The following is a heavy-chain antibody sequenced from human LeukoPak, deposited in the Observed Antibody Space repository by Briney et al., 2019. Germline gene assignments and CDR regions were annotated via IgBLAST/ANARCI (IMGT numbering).Heavy chain of an antibody. V-gene: IGHV4-4*02. Sequence: PSGTLSLTCAVSGGSISSSNWWSWVRRPPGKGLEWIGEIYHSGSTNYNPSLKSRVTISVDTSKNQFSLKLSSVTAADTAVYYYARWITMVRGGGLVRFDPWGQGTLVTVSS. D-gene: IGHD3-10*01. J-gene: IGHJ5*02. CDR2: IYHSGST. CDR1: GGSISSSNW. CDR3: ARWITMVRGGGLVRFDP.